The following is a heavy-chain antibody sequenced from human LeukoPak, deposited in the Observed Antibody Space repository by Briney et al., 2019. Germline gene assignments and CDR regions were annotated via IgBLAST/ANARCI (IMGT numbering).Heavy chain of an antibody. CDR2: IIPNSGGT. Sequence: ASVKVSCKASGGTFSSYAISWVRQAPGQGLEWMGGIIPNSGGTNYAQKFQGRVTMTRDTSISTAYMELSRLRSDDTAVYYCARGDGSEGNYRYWGQGTLVTVSS. CDR3: ARGDGSEGNYRY. J-gene: IGHJ4*02. V-gene: IGHV1-2*02. D-gene: IGHD3-10*01. CDR1: GGTFSSYA.